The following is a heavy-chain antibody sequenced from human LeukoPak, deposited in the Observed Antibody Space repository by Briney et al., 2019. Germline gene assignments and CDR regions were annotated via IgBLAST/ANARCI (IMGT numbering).Heavy chain of an antibody. CDR3: AKGGYGSWNHSPFDP. D-gene: IGHD6-13*01. V-gene: IGHV3-48*03. J-gene: IGHJ5*02. CDR1: GFTFSSYE. CDR2: ISSSGSTI. Sequence: GGSLRLSCAASGFTFSSYEMNWVRQAPGKGLEWVSYISSSGSTIYYADSVKGRFTISRDNAKNSLYLQMNSLRAEDMALYYCAKGGYGSWNHSPFDPWGQGTLVTVSS.